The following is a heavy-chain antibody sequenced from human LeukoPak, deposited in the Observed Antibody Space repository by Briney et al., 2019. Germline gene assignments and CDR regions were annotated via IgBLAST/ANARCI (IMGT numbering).Heavy chain of an antibody. CDR1: GYTFSGYY. D-gene: IGHD6-19*01. CDR3: ARGSYSSGWYYLYYYYYMDV. Sequence: GASVKVSCKASGYTFSGYYMHWVRQAPGQGLEWMGWINPNSGGTNYAQKFQGRVTMTRDTSISTAYMELSRLRSDDTAVYYCARGSYSSGWYYLYYYYYMDVWGKGTTVTVSS. V-gene: IGHV1-2*02. CDR2: INPNSGGT. J-gene: IGHJ6*03.